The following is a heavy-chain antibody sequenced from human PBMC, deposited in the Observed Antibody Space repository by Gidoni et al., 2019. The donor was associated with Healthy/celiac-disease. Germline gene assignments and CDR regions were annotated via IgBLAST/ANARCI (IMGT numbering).Heavy chain of an antibody. D-gene: IGHD3-22*01. Sequence: EVQLVESGGGLVKPGGSLRLSCAASGFTFSNAWMNWVRQAPGKGLEWVGRIKSKTDGGTTDYAATVKGRFTISRDDSKNTLYLQMNSLKTEDTAVYYCTTEQKSYYYDSSGYYYDSLFDYWGQGTLVTVSS. V-gene: IGHV3-15*07. J-gene: IGHJ4*02. CDR2: IKSKTDGGTT. CDR1: GFTFSNAW. CDR3: TTEQKSYYYDSSGYYYDSLFDY.